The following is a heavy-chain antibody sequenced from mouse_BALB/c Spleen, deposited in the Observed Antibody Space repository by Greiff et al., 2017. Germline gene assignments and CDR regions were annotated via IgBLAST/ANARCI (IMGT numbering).Heavy chain of an antibody. J-gene: IGHJ4*01. CDR3: TISSMVLYWDLDD. V-gene: IGHV1S16*01. CDR2: ISPGDGGT. CDR1: GFTFTSYW. Sequence: QVQLQQPGADLVQPGASLNFSCTASGFTFTSYWMHWVQLSPGQGFEWIGEISPGDGGTNYTEMFKRQATLTVDKSSSTDYMQISSLTSEGSAVYYCTISSMVLYWDLDDWGQGTSVTVSS. D-gene: IGHD2-2*01.